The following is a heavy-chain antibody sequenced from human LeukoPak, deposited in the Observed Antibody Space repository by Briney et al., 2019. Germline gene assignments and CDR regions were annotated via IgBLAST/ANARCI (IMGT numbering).Heavy chain of an antibody. CDR2: IYYSGST. CDR1: GGSISSYY. D-gene: IGHD2-15*01. J-gene: IGHJ4*02. Sequence: SETLSLTCTVSGGSISSYYWSWIRQPPGKGLEWIGYIYYSGSTNYNPSLKSRVTISVDTSKNQFSLKLSSVAAADTAVYYCATVVAGKGGDYWGQGTLVTVSS. V-gene: IGHV4-59*01. CDR3: ATVVAGKGGDY.